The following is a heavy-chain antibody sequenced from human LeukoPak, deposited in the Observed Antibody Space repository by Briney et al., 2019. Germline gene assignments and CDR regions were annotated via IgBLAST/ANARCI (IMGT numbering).Heavy chain of an antibody. Sequence: ASVKDSCKASGYTFTGYYMHWVRQAPGQGLEWMGWTNPNSGGTNYAQKFQGRVTMTRDTSISTAYMELSRLRSNDTAVYYCARATLRYFDWSNAFDIWGQGTMVTVSS. CDR3: ARATLRYFDWSNAFDI. J-gene: IGHJ3*02. CDR2: TNPNSGGT. V-gene: IGHV1-2*02. CDR1: GYTFTGYY. D-gene: IGHD3-9*01.